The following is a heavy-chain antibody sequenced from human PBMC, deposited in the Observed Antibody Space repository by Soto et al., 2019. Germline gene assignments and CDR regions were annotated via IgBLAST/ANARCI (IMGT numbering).Heavy chain of an antibody. J-gene: IGHJ4*02. Sequence: GGSLRLSCAASGFTFSSYAMSWVRQAPGKGLEWVSAISGSGGSTYYADSVKGRFTISRDNSKNTLYLQMNSLRAEDTAVYYCAKDKYIWGSYRYTPFDYWGQGTLVTVSS. D-gene: IGHD3-16*02. V-gene: IGHV3-23*01. CDR1: GFTFSSYA. CDR2: ISGSGGST. CDR3: AKDKYIWGSYRYTPFDY.